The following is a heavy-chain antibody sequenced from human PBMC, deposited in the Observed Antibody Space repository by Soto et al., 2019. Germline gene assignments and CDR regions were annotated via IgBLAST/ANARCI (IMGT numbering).Heavy chain of an antibody. V-gene: IGHV4-31*03. D-gene: IGHD4-17*01. CDR1: GGSISSGGSY. CDR3: AYLLVTTNYFDY. Sequence: SETLSLTCTVSGGSISSGGSYWSWIRQHPGKGLEWIGYISDRGNTYSNPSLKSRVTISVDTSKNQFSLKLSSVTAADTAVYFCAYLLVTTNYFDYWGQGALVTVSS. J-gene: IGHJ4*02. CDR2: ISDRGNT.